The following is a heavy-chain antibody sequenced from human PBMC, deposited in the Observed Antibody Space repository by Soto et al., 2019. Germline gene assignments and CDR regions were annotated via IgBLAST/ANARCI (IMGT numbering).Heavy chain of an antibody. D-gene: IGHD1-1*01. CDR3: ARERYGTRLLNYGMDV. J-gene: IGHJ6*02. Sequence: QVQLQESGPGLVKPSETLSLTCTVSGGSVSSGSYYWSWIRQPPGKGLEWIGYIYYSGSTNYNPSLKSRVTISVDTSKNQFSLKLSSVTAADTAVYYCARERYGTRLLNYGMDVWGQGTTVTVSS. V-gene: IGHV4-61*01. CDR2: IYYSGST. CDR1: GGSVSSGSYY.